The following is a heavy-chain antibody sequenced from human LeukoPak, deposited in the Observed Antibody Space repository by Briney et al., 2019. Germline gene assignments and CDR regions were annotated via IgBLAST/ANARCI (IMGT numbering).Heavy chain of an antibody. CDR3: AKERWPRFFDY. J-gene: IGHJ4*02. V-gene: IGHV3-30*18. CDR2: ISYDRSNK. CDR1: GFTYISYG. Sequence: GRSLRLSCAASGFTYISYGMHWVRQAPGKGLEWVAVISYDRSNKYYADTVKGRFTISRDNSKNTLYLEMNSLRAEDTAVYYCAKERWPRFFDYWGQGTLVTVSS. D-gene: IGHD5-12*01.